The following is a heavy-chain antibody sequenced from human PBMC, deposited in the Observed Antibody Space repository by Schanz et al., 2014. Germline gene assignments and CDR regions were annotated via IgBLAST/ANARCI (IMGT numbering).Heavy chain of an antibody. CDR3: ARAPPPYSSSPYYWYYGMDV. Sequence: EVQLVESGGGLVQPGRSLRLSCAASGFTFDDHAMHWVRQVPGKGLEWVSGISWNSGNIAYADSVKGRFTISRDNAKNSLYLKMNSLRAEDTAVYYCARAPPPYSSSPYYWYYGMDVWGQGTTVTVSS. CDR2: ISWNSGNI. J-gene: IGHJ6*02. CDR1: GFTFDDHA. V-gene: IGHV3-9*01. D-gene: IGHD6-6*01.